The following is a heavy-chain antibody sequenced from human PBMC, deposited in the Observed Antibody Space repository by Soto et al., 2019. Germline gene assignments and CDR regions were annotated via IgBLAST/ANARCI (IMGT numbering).Heavy chain of an antibody. Sequence: EVQLLESGGGLVRPGGSLRLSCAASGFTFNTHAMSWVRQAPGKGLEWVSVVSGSGTDTYYADSVKGRFTISRDNSKNTLYVQMTRLSAEDTAVYYCANGPYYFDNSGRPNGYFDCWGQGILVTVSP. CDR1: GFTFNTHA. J-gene: IGHJ4*02. CDR2: VSGSGTDT. V-gene: IGHV3-23*01. CDR3: ANGPYYFDNSGRPNGYFDC. D-gene: IGHD3-22*01.